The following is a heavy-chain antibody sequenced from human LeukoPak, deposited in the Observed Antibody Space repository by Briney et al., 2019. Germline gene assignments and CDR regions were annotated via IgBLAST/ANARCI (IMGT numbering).Heavy chain of an antibody. CDR3: ARAANMFGDEFDY. CDR2: ISSSSGYI. D-gene: IGHD3-10*02. J-gene: IGHJ4*02. CDR1: GFTFSTYS. Sequence: PGGSLRLSCVASGFTFSTYSMNWVRQAPGKGLEWVSSISSSSGYIYYADSVKGRFTISRDNAKNSLYLQMNSLRSEDTAVYYCARAANMFGDEFDYWGQGTLVTVSS. V-gene: IGHV3-21*04.